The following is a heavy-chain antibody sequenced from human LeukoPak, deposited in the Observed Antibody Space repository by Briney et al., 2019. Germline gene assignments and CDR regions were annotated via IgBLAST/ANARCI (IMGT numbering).Heavy chain of an antibody. Sequence: SETLSLTCTVSGGSISSGNYYWAWIRQPPGKGLVWIGSMYYSWSPYYNPSLKSRVNISVGTSKIQLSLKLRAVTAANTAVYYCARGGSYTMVKNYWGQGTLVTVSS. CDR1: GGSISSGNYY. CDR3: ARGGSYTMVKNY. J-gene: IGHJ4*02. CDR2: MYYSWSP. V-gene: IGHV4-39*07. D-gene: IGHD5-18*01.